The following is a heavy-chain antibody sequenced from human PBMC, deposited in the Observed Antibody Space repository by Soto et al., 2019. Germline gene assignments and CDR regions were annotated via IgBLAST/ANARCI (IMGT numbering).Heavy chain of an antibody. CDR2: ISGSGGST. J-gene: IGHJ4*02. Sequence: EVQLLESGGGLVQPGGSLRLSCAASGFTFSNYAVTWVRQAPGKGLEWVSTISGSGGSTYYADSVKGRFTISRDNSKNTLYLQMNSLRAEDTAVYYCAQDQGSRWYEIDYWGQGTLVTVSS. V-gene: IGHV3-23*01. CDR1: GFTFSNYA. D-gene: IGHD6-13*01. CDR3: AQDQGSRWYEIDY.